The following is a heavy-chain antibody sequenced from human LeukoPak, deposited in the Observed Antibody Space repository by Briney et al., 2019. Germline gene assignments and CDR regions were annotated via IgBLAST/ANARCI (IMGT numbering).Heavy chain of an antibody. V-gene: IGHV3-30-3*01. CDR3: ARAKFAVVVATDAFDI. D-gene: IGHD2-15*01. J-gene: IGHJ3*02. CDR1: GFTFSSYA. Sequence: GGSLRLSCAASGFTFSSYAMHWVRQAPGKGLEWVAVISYDGSNKYYADSVKGRFTISRDNSKNTLYLQMNSLRAEDTAVYYCARAKFAVVVATDAFDIWGQGTMVTVSS. CDR2: ISYDGSNK.